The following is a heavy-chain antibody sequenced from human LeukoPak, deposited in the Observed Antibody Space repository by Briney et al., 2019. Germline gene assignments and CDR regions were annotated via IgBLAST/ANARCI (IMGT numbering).Heavy chain of an antibody. J-gene: IGHJ4*02. V-gene: IGHV3-7*03. CDR3: ATRYYQDYSDFFVY. CDR1: GFTFSSFW. D-gene: IGHD3/OR15-3a*01. Sequence: PGGSLRLSCAVSGFTFSSFWMTWVRQAPGKGLEWVANIKRDGSERYYVDSVRGRFTISRDNAKNTLYLQMSRQRVEDTAIYYCATRYYQDYSDFFVYWGQGTLVSVSS. CDR2: IKRDGSER.